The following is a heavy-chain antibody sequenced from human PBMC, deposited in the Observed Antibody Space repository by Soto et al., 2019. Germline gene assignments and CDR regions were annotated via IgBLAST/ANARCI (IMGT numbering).Heavy chain of an antibody. CDR1: GGSFSGYY. CDR2: INHSGST. Sequence: SETLSLTCAVYGGSFSGYYWSWIRQPPGKGLEWIGEINHSGSTNYNPSLKSRVTISVDTSKNQFSLKLSSVTAADTAVYYCARGPGTLWGQGTLVTVSS. J-gene: IGHJ4*02. V-gene: IGHV4-34*01. CDR3: ARGPGTL. D-gene: IGHD1-1*01.